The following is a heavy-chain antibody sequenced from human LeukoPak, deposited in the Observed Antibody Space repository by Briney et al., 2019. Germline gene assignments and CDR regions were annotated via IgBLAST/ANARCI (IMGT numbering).Heavy chain of an antibody. CDR1: GGSFSTYY. J-gene: IGHJ4*02. Sequence: PSETLSLTCTVSGGSFSTYYWSWIRQPPGKGLEWIGYIYYSGNTNYNPSLKSRVTISVDTSKNQFSLSPNSVTAADTAVYYCARTITIRGLIFDYWGQGTLVTVSS. CDR3: ARTITIRGLIFDY. D-gene: IGHD3-10*01. V-gene: IGHV4-59*01. CDR2: IYYSGNT.